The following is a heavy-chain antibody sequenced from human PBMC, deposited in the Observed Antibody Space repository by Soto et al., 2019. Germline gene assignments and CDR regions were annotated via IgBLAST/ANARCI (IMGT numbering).Heavy chain of an antibody. CDR2: ISGSGGST. CDR1: GFTFSSYA. Sequence: EVQLLESGGGSVQPGGSLRLSCAASGFTFSSYAMSWVRQAPGKGLEWVSAISGSGGSTYYADSVKGRFTISRDNSKNTLYLQMNSLRAEDTAVYYCAKAPAGYSYGGGNWGQGTLVTVSS. D-gene: IGHD5-18*01. CDR3: AKAPAGYSYGGGN. V-gene: IGHV3-23*01. J-gene: IGHJ4*02.